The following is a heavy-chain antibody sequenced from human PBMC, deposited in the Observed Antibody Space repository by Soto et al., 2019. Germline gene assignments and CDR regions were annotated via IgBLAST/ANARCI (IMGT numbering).Heavy chain of an antibody. CDR1: GFTFSSYT. V-gene: IGHV3-48*02. CDR3: VRDAAYAFDI. D-gene: IGHD6-25*01. J-gene: IGHJ3*02. Sequence: HPGGSLRLSCTASGFTFSSYTMNWVRQAPGKGLEWVSNIRSTSDATYYADSVKGRFTISRDNAKNSLHLQMNSLRDEDTAVYYCVRDAAYAFDIWGQGTMVTVSS. CDR2: IRSTSDAT.